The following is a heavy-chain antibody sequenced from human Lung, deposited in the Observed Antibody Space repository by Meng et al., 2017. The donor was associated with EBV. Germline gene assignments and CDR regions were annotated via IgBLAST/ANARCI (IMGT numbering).Heavy chain of an antibody. CDR1: GGSVISGGYY. V-gene: IGHV4-31*03. D-gene: IGHD3-10*01. J-gene: IGHJ4*02. CDR2: IYYTGSS. CDR3: ANAGRFGESLGDY. Sequence: QVQLQQSGPGLVKPSQTLSLTCTVSGGSVISGGYYWSWIRQQPGKGLEWIGYIYYTGSSFYNPSLKSRVTISVDTSKNQFSLNLSSVTAADTAVYYCANAGRFGESLGDYWGQGTLVTVSS.